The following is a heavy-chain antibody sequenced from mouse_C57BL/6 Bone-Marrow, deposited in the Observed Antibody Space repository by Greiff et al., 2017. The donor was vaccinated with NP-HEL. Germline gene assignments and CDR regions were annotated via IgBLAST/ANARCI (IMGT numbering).Heavy chain of an antibody. J-gene: IGHJ2*01. V-gene: IGHV1-42*01. D-gene: IGHD4-1*01. CDR1: GYSFTGYY. CDR3: ARPKLTGTRVYFDY. CDR2: INPSTGGT. Sequence: VQLKESGPELVKPGASVKLSCKASGYSFTGYYMNWVKQSPEKSLEWIGEINPSTGGTTYTQKFKAQATLTVDKSSSTAYMQLNSLTSEDSAVYYCARPKLTGTRVYFDYWGQGTTLTVSS.